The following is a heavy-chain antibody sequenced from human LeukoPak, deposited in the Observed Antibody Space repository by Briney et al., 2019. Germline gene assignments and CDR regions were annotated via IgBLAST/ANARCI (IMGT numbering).Heavy chain of an antibody. J-gene: IGHJ3*02. CDR1: GGTFSSYG. D-gene: IGHD1-20*01. V-gene: IGHV1-69*01. CDR2: IIPIFGTP. Sequence: GASVKVSCKASGGTFSSYGISWVRQAPGQGLEWMGGIIPIFGTPNYAQKFQGRFTIPADESTSPAYMELSSLRSEDTAVYYCARASTHRYNWKSGQLSDAFDIWGQGTMVTVSS. CDR3: ARASTHRYNWKSGQLSDAFDI.